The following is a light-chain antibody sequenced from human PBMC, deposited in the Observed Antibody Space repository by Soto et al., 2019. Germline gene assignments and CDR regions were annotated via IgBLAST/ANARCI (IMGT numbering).Light chain of an antibody. CDR2: DAS. Sequence: DIQMTQYPSTLSATAGDRVTITCRASQSISAWLAWYQKKPGKAPNLIIYDASNLKSGVPSRFSGSGSGTEFTLTISSLQPEDFASYYCQQHRSYPVTFGGGTKVEIK. V-gene: IGKV1-5*01. CDR3: QQHRSYPVT. J-gene: IGKJ4*01. CDR1: QSISAW.